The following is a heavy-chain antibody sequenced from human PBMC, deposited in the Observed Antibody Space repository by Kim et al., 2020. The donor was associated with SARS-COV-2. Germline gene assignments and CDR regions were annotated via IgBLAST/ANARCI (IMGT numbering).Heavy chain of an antibody. CDR1: GFTFSSYA. V-gene: IGHV3-30-3*01. Sequence: GGSLRLSCEASGFTFSSYAMHWVRQAPGKGLEWVAVISYDGTNKYYADSVKGRFTISRDNSKNTLYVQMNSLRAEDTAVYYCARDVSNSPDYYYGMDVWGQGTTVSVSS. CDR2: ISYDGTNK. CDR3: ARDVSNSPDYYYGMDV. J-gene: IGHJ6*02.